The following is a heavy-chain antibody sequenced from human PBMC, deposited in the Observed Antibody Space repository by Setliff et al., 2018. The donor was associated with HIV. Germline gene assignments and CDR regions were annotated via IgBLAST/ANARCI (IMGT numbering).Heavy chain of an antibody. J-gene: IGHJ5*02. CDR2: VNHSGTT. Sequence: SETLSLTCTVSGGSISSGGYYWSWIRQPPGKGLEWIGEVNHSGTTNYNTSLKSRVTISGDTSKKQFSLKLSSVTAADTAVYYCARDRRSIFGVDTKNWFDPWGQGTLVTVS. CDR1: GGSISSGGYY. D-gene: IGHD3-3*01. CDR3: ARDRRSIFGVDTKNWFDP. V-gene: IGHV4-39*07.